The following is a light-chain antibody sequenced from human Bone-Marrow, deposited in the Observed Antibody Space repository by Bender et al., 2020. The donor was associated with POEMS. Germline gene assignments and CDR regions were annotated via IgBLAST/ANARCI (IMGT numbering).Light chain of an antibody. Sequence: QSALTQPASVSGSPGQSITISCTGTSSDVGGYNYVSWYQQHPGKAPKPMIYDVTTRPSDISNRFSGSKSGNTASLTISGLQAEDEADYYCCSYAGPTTWVFGGGTKLTVL. V-gene: IGLV2-23*02. J-gene: IGLJ3*02. CDR2: DVT. CDR1: SSDVGGYNY. CDR3: CSYAGPTTWV.